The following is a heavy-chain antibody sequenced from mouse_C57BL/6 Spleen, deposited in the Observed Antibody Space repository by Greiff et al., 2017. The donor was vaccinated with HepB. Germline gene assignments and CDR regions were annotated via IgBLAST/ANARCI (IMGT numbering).Heavy chain of an antibody. V-gene: IGHV5-6*01. J-gene: IGHJ3*01. D-gene: IGHD1-1*01. Sequence: EVQRVESGGDLVKPGGSLKLSCAASGFTFSSYGMSWVRQTPDKRLEWVATISSGGSYTYYPDSVKGRFTISRDNAKNTLYLQMSSLKSEDTAMYYCARPPITTVVAPGFAYWGQGTLVTVSA. CDR1: GFTFSSYG. CDR2: ISSGGSYT. CDR3: ARPPITTVVAPGFAY.